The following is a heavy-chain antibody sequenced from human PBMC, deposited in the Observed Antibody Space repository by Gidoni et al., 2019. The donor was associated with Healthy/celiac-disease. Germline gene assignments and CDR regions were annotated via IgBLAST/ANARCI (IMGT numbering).Heavy chain of an antibody. CDR1: GGFFSGYS. CDR2: SNHSGST. V-gene: IGHV4-34*01. CDR3: ARGAGRSRPRSGERIAAAGTFDY. J-gene: IGHJ4*02. Sequence: QVQLQQWGAGLLKPSETLSLTCAVYGGFFSGYSWSWIRQPPGKGLEWIGESNHSGSTNYNPSLKSRGTISVDTSKNQFSLKLSSVTAADTAVYYCARGAGRSRPRSGERIAAAGTFDYWGQGTLVTVSS. D-gene: IGHD6-13*01.